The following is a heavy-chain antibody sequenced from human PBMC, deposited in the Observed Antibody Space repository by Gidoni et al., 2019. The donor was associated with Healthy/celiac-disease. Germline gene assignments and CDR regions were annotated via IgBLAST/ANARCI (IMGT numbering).Heavy chain of an antibody. CDR1: GFTFSSYG. J-gene: IGHJ1*01. D-gene: IGHD3-22*01. Sequence: QVQLVESGGGVVQPGRSLRLSCAASGFTFSSYGMHWVRQAPGKGLEWVAVIWYDGSNKYYADSVKGRFTISRDNSKNTLYLQMNSLRAEDTAVYYCARDAHYYDSSGCQHWGQGTLVTVSS. CDR2: IWYDGSNK. V-gene: IGHV3-33*01. CDR3: ARDAHYYDSSGCQH.